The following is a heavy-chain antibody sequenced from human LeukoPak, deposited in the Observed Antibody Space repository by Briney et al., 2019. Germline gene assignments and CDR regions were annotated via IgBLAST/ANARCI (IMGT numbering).Heavy chain of an antibody. Sequence: GASVTVSCTTSGYTFTSYGISWVRQAPGQGLEWMGWISAYNGNTNYAQKLQGRVTMTTDTSTSTAYMDLRSLRSDDTAVYYCARDGMTPNALDIWGQGTMATVSS. V-gene: IGHV1-18*01. CDR3: ARDGMTPNALDI. J-gene: IGHJ3*02. D-gene: IGHD1-26*01. CDR2: ISAYNGNT. CDR1: GYTFTSYG.